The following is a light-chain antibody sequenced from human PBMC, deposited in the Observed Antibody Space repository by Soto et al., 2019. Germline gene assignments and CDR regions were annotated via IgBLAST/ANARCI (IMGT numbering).Light chain of an antibody. Sequence: IVMTQSPATLSVSPWERVTLSCRASQTIKSNLAWYQQKPGQAPRLLIFRASNKATGIPDRFSGSGSGTDFTLTISRLEPEDFAVYYCQQYGSSPLTFGGGTKVDIK. CDR3: QQYGSSPLT. CDR2: RAS. V-gene: IGKV3-20*01. J-gene: IGKJ4*01. CDR1: QTIKSN.